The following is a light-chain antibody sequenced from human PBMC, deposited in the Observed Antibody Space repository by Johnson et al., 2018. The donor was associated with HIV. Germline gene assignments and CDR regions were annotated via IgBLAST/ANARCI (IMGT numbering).Light chain of an antibody. CDR2: DND. J-gene: IGLJ1*01. CDR1: SSNIGNNY. Sequence: QSVLTQPPSVSAAPGQKVTISCSGSSSNIGNNYVSWYQQLPGTAPKLLIYDNDRRPSGVPDRFSGSKSGTSATLDITGPQSGDEADYYCGTWDASLSVNVFVPGTKVTVL. V-gene: IGLV1-51*02. CDR3: GTWDASLSVNV.